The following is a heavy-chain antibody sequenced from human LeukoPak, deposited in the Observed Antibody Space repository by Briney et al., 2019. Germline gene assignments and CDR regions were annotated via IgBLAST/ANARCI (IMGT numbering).Heavy chain of an antibody. CDR3: ARHRWGIAAAGPDC. Sequence: SETLSLTCTVSGGSISSYYWSWIRQPPGKGLEWIGYIYARGSTNNNPARKTRVTITVGTTKNQFSLKLSSVTAADTAVYYCARHRWGIAAAGPDCWGQGNLVTVSS. CDR1: GGSISSYY. CDR2: IYARGST. J-gene: IGHJ4*02. V-gene: IGHV4-4*09. D-gene: IGHD6-13*01.